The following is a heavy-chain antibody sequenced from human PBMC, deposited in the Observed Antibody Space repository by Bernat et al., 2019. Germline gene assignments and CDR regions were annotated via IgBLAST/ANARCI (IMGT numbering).Heavy chain of an antibody. CDR1: GLTLSDHY. V-gene: IGHV3-72*01. CDR3: TRVLVIRGDKGAFDI. Sequence: EVQLVESGGGLVQPGGSLRLTCVGSGLTLSDHYMDWVRQAPGKGLEWVGRTRNKANRYATEYAASVNGRYTISSDDAKNSMYLQMNSLNTDDTGVYYYTRVLVIRGDKGAFDIWGQGTEVTVSS. J-gene: IGHJ3*02. D-gene: IGHD2-21*01. CDR2: TRNKANRYAT.